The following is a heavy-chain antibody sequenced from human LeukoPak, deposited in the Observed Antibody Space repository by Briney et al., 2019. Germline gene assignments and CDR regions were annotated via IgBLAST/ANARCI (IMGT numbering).Heavy chain of an antibody. Sequence: SETLSLTCTVSGGSISSSSYYWGWIRQPPGKGLEWIGSIYYSGSTYYNPSLKSRVTISVDTSKNQFSLKLSSVTAADTAVYYCADYRFSYLDYWGQGTLVTVSS. J-gene: IGHJ4*02. D-gene: IGHD3-16*01. CDR3: ADYRFSYLDY. CDR2: IYYSGST. V-gene: IGHV4-39*01. CDR1: GGSISSSSYY.